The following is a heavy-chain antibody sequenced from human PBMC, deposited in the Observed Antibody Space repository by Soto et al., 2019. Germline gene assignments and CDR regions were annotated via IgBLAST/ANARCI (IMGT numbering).Heavy chain of an antibody. CDR2: IYYSGST. V-gene: IGHV4-39*01. Sequence: SETLSLTCTVSGGSISSSSYYWGWIRQPPGKGLEWIGSIYYSGSTYYNPSLKSRVTISVDTSKNQFSLKLSSVTAADTAVYYCARHLPRWFGNNWFDPWGQGTLVTVS. CDR3: ARHLPRWFGNNWFDP. CDR1: GGSISSSSYY. J-gene: IGHJ5*02. D-gene: IGHD3-10*01.